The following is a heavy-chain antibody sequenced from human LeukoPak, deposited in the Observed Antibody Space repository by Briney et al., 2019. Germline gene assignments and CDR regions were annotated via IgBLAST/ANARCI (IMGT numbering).Heavy chain of an antibody. CDR2: ISYDGSNK. D-gene: IGHD1-14*01. Sequence: GGSLRLSCAASGFTFSSYGMHWVRQAPGKGLEWVAVISYDGSNKYYADSVKGRFTISRDNSKNTLYLQMNSLGVEDTAVYYCAKRSYVNRGWFDLWGQGTLVTVSS. V-gene: IGHV3-30*18. CDR3: AKRSYVNRGWFDL. J-gene: IGHJ5*02. CDR1: GFTFSSYG.